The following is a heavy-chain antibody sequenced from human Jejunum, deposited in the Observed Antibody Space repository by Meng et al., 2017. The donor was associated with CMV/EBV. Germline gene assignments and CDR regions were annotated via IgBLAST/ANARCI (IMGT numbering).Heavy chain of an antibody. Sequence: QVQLQEPGPGLVRPSGTLSLTCTVSGGSSSDYYWSWIRQPAGKGLEWIGRIYSNGATNYNPSLKSRVTMSVDTSKNQFSLKLSSVTAADTAVYFCARDMHREVVIQDYWGQGTLVTVSS. CDR2: IYSNGAT. V-gene: IGHV4-4*07. J-gene: IGHJ4*02. CDR3: ARDMHREVVIQDY. CDR1: GGSSSDYY. D-gene: IGHD3-10*01.